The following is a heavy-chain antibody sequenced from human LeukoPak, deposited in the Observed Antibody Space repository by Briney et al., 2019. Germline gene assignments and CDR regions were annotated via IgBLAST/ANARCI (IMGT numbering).Heavy chain of an antibody. V-gene: IGHV3-30*02. J-gene: IGHJ4*02. CDR3: ARVDSMIVVVIDY. Sequence: GGSLRLSCTASGFTFSSYGMHWVRQAPGKGLEWVAFIRYDGSNKYYADSVKGRFTISRDNSKNTLYLQMNSLRAEDTAVYYCARVDSMIVVVIDYWGQGTLVTVSS. CDR2: IRYDGSNK. D-gene: IGHD3-22*01. CDR1: GFTFSSYG.